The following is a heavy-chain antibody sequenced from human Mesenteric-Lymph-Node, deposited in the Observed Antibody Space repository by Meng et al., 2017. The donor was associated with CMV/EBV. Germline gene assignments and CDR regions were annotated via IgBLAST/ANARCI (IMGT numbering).Heavy chain of an antibody. V-gene: IGHV3-21*01. Sequence: GESLKISCAASGFTFSDYSMNWVRQAPGKGLEWVSSISSGTNYIYYADSMKGRFTISRDNAKNSLYLQMNSLRAEDTAVYYCASLSIVVIPAANYWGHGTLVTVSS. J-gene: IGHJ4*01. CDR3: ASLSIVVIPAANY. CDR1: GFTFSDYS. D-gene: IGHD2-2*01. CDR2: ISSGTNYI.